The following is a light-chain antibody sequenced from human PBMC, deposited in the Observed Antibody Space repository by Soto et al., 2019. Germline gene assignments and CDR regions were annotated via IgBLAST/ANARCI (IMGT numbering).Light chain of an antibody. V-gene: IGKV1-33*01. CDR2: EAS. CDR3: QQYDNLPPIT. CDR1: QDINNY. Sequence: DIQMTQSPSSLSASVGDRVTITCQASQDINNYLNWYQQKAGKAPKLLIYEASNLEAGVPSRFSGIGSGTYFTFSISGRQPEDIATYYWQQYDNLPPITFGQGTRLESK. J-gene: IGKJ5*01.